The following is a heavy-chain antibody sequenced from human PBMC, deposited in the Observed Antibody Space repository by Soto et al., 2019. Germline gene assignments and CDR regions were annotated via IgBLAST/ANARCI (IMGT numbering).Heavy chain of an antibody. CDR1: GFTVSANY. V-gene: IGHV3-53*01. CDR2: IYSGGTT. CDR3: VRVASDYDGSGFFDH. Sequence: PGGSLRLSCAASGFTVSANYMTWVRQAPGKGLEWVSVIYSGGTTYYADSVRGRFTISRDNSKNMLSLQMNRLRAEDTAIYYCVRVASDYDGSGFFDHWGQGTLVTVYS. D-gene: IGHD3-22*01. J-gene: IGHJ4*02.